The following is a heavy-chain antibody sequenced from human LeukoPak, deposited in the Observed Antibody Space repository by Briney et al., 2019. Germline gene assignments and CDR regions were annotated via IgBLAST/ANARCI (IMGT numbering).Heavy chain of an antibody. V-gene: IGHV3-30*18. D-gene: IGHD6-13*01. J-gene: IGHJ4*02. Sequence: PGGSLRLSCAASGFTFSRYGMHWVRQAPDKGLEWVAVISYDGSNKYHADSVKGRFTIPRDNSKNTLYLQMNSLRAEDTAVYYCAKDRDIAAAGYYFDYWGQGTLVTVSS. CDR2: ISYDGSNK. CDR1: GFTFSRYG. CDR3: AKDRDIAAAGYYFDY.